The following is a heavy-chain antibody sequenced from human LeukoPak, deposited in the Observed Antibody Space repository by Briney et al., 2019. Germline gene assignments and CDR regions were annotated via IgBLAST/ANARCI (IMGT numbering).Heavy chain of an antibody. CDR3: ARDNYVGKGQLAAQFDY. J-gene: IGHJ4*02. Sequence: GRSLRLSCAASGFTFSSYGMHWVRQAPGKGLEWVAVIWYDGSNKYYADSVKGRFTISRDNSKNTLYLQMNSLRAEDTAVYYCARDNYVGKGQLAAQFDYWGQGTLVTVSS. D-gene: IGHD6-13*01. CDR2: IWYDGSNK. V-gene: IGHV3-33*01. CDR1: GFTFSSYG.